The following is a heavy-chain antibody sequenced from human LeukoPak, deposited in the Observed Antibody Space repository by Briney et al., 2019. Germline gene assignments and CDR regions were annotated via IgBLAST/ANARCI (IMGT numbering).Heavy chain of an antibody. Sequence: GASVKVSCKASGYTFTSYGISWVRQAPGQGLEWMGWINPNSGGTNYAQKFQGRVTMTRDTSISTAYVELSRLRSDDTAVYYCARGGWFGELLTWFDPWGQGTLVTVSS. V-gene: IGHV1-2*02. J-gene: IGHJ5*02. D-gene: IGHD3-10*01. CDR2: INPNSGGT. CDR3: ARGGWFGELLTWFDP. CDR1: GYTFTSYG.